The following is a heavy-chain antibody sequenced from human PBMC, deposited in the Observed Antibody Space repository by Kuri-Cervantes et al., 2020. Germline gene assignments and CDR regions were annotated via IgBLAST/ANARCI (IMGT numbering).Heavy chain of an antibody. D-gene: IGHD2-15*01. CDR2: IWYDGSNK. Sequence: GGSLRLSCAASGFTFSSYVMHWVRQAPGKGLEWVAVIWYDGSNKYYSYSVKGRFTISRDNSKNTLYMQMNSLRDEDTAVYYWARRGVGASLHSYYYGMDVWGQGTTVTVSS. J-gene: IGHJ6*02. CDR3: ARRGVGASLHSYYYGMDV. V-gene: IGHV3-33*01. CDR1: GFTFSSYV.